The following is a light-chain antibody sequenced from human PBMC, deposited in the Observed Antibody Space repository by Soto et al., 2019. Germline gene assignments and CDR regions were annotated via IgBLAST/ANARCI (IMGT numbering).Light chain of an antibody. J-gene: IGLJ3*02. CDR3: LLYYGGAWV. CDR1: TGTVTSDNF. V-gene: IGLV7-43*01. Sequence: QTVVTQEPSLTVSPGGTVTLTCASSTGTVTSDNFPNWFQQKPGQAPRALIYTISRKHSWTPARFSGSLLGGKAALTMSGVQPEDEAEYYCLLYYGGAWVFGGGTKLTVL. CDR2: TIS.